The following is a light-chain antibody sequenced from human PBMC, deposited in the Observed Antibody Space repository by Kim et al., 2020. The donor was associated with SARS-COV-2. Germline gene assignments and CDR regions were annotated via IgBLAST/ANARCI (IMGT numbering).Light chain of an antibody. J-gene: IGLJ3*02. CDR2: LNSDGRH. CDR3: QTWDTGIRV. V-gene: IGLV4-69*01. Sequence: ASVKLTCALSSRHSDYAIAWHQQQPEKGPRYLLKLNSDGRHTKGDGIPDRFSVSSSGAERYLTISRLQSEDEAEYYCQTWDTGIRVFGGGTKLTVL. CDR1: SRHSDYA.